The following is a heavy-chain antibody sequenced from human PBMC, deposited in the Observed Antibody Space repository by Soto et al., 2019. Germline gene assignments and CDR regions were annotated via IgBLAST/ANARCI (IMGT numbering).Heavy chain of an antibody. CDR1: GGSISSSYY. CDR3: ARSFGVAAAGPFDY. V-gene: IGHV4-39*07. Sequence: TSETLSLTCTVSGGSISSSYYWGWIRQPPGKGLEWIGSIYYSGSTYYNPSLKSRVTISVDTSKNQFSLELSSVTAADTAVYYFARSFGVAAAGPFDYWGQGTLVTVSS. CDR2: IYYSGST. D-gene: IGHD6-13*01. J-gene: IGHJ4*02.